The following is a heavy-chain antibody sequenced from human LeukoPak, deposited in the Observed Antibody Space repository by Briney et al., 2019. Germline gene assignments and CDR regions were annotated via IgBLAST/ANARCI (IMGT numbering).Heavy chain of an antibody. J-gene: IGHJ4*02. CDR2: IYSGGST. V-gene: IGHV3-53*01. CDR3: ARDGKYSSGWYGFDY. D-gene: IGHD6-19*01. CDR1: GFAVSSNY. Sequence: PGGSLRLSCAASGFAVSSNYMSWVRQAPGKGLEWVSVIYSGGSTYYADSVKGRFTISRDNSKNTLYLQINSLRAEDTAVYYCARDGKYSSGWYGFDYWGQGTLVTVSS.